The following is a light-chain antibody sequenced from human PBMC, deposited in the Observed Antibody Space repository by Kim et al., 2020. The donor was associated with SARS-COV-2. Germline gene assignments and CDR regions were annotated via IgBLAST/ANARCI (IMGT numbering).Light chain of an antibody. CDR3: SALDSSLSAYWV. Sequence: QTATLTCTGNSNIVGNQGAAWLQQHQGHPPKLLSYRNNNRPSGISERFSASRSGNTASLTITGLQPEDEADYYCSALDSSLSAYWVFGGGTQLTVL. V-gene: IGLV10-54*02. CDR2: RNN. J-gene: IGLJ3*02. CDR1: SNIVGNQG.